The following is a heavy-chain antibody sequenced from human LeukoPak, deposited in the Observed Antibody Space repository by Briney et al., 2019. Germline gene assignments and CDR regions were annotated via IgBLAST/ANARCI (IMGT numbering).Heavy chain of an antibody. V-gene: IGHV1-24*01. D-gene: IGHD6-13*01. CDR2: FDPEDGET. CDR1: GYTLTELS. CDR3: ATSLGVVAAAAYYYYGMDV. J-gene: IGHJ6*04. Sequence: ASVNVSCKVSGYTLTELSMHWVRQAPGKGLEWMGGFDPEDGETIYAQKFQGRVTMTEDTSTDTAYMELSSLRSEDTAVYYCATSLGVVAAAAYYYYGMDVWGKGTTVTVSS.